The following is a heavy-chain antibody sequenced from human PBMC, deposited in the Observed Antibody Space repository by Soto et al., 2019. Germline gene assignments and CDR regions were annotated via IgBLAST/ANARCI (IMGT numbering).Heavy chain of an antibody. D-gene: IGHD3-10*01. V-gene: IGHV4-39*01. J-gene: IGHJ5*02. CDR2: IYYSGST. CDR1: GGSISSSSYY. Sequence: PSETLCLTCTVSGGSISSSSYYWGWIRQPPGKGLEWIGSIYYSGSTYYNPSLKSRVTISVDTSKNQFSLKLSSVTAADTAVYYCARRLFGSGSYYNPSYNWFAPWGQGTLVTVSS. CDR3: ARRLFGSGSYYNPSYNWFAP.